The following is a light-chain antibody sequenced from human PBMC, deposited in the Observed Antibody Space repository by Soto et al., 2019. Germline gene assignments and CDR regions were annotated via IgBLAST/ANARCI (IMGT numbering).Light chain of an antibody. CDR2: AAS. CDR3: QHYTNGPPIT. Sequence: ILMTQSPVTLSVSPGDSATLSCRASQSIGSNLAWYQQKPGQAPRLLIYAASTRVTGLPARFSGRGSGTEFTLTITGLQSEDFAMYYCQHYTNGPPITFGQGTRLEIK. V-gene: IGKV3-15*01. CDR1: QSIGSN. J-gene: IGKJ5*01.